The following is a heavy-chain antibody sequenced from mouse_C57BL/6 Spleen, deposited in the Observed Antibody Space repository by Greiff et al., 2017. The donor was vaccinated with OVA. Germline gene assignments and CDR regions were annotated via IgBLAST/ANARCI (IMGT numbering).Heavy chain of an antibody. CDR1: GYSFTDYN. CDR2: INPNYGTT. D-gene: IGHD4-1*02. Sequence: EVQLQQSGPELVKPGASVKISCKASGYSFTDYNMNWVKQSNGKSLEWIGVINPNYGTTSYNQKFKGKATLTVDQSSSTAYMQLNILTSEDSAVYYCASQLGRGTAWFAYWGQGTLVTVSA. CDR3: ASQLGRGTAWFAY. V-gene: IGHV1-39*01. J-gene: IGHJ3*01.